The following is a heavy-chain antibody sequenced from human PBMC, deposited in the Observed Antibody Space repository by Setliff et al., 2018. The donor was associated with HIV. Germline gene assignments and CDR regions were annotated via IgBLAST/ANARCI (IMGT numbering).Heavy chain of an antibody. CDR1: GGSISTSNYY. V-gene: IGHV4-39*07. CDR3: ARVEYYGSGSYYYNWYFDL. CDR2: VDYTGST. D-gene: IGHD3-10*01. Sequence: SETLSLTCTVSGGSISTSNYYWGWVRQPPGKGREWVCNVDYTGSTYYNPSLKSRVTISVDTSKNQFSLRLNSVTAADTAVYYCARVEYYGSGSYYYNWYFDLWGRGTLVTVS. J-gene: IGHJ2*01.